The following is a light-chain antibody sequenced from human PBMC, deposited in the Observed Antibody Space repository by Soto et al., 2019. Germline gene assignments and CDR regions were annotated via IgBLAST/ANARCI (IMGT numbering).Light chain of an antibody. Sequence: DIQMTQSPSTLSASVGDRVTITCRASQSFSTWLAWYQQKPGKAPNLLIYKTSILESWVPSRFSGSGSGTEFTLTISSLQPDDFATYYCQQYNSTPLTFGGGTKVEIK. V-gene: IGKV1-5*03. J-gene: IGKJ4*01. CDR3: QQYNSTPLT. CDR2: KTS. CDR1: QSFSTW.